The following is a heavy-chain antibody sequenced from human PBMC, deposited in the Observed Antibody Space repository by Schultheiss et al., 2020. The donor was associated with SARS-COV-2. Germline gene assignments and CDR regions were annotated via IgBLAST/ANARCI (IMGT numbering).Heavy chain of an antibody. V-gene: IGHV3-23*01. Sequence: GGSLRLSCAASGFTFSSYAMSWVRQAPGKGLEWVSAISGSGGSTHYADSVKGRFTISRDNSKNTLYLQMNSLRPEDTAVYYCARDLSTSCYSSYYYGMDVWGQGTTVTVSS. CDR1: GFTFSSYA. CDR2: ISGSGGST. D-gene: IGHD2-2*01. J-gene: IGHJ6*02. CDR3: ARDLSTSCYSSYYYGMDV.